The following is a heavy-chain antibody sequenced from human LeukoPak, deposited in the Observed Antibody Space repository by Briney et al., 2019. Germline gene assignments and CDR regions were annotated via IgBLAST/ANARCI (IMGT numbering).Heavy chain of an antibody. Sequence: SETLSLACAVYGGSLSGYYWSWIRQSPGKGLEWIGEINHGGSTNYNPSLKSRVTMSVDTSKNHFSLKLSSVTAADTAVYFCAREGRMSMGIEYWGQGTLVTVSS. CDR3: AREGRMSMGIEY. V-gene: IGHV4-34*01. D-gene: IGHD4/OR15-4a*01. CDR2: INHGGST. J-gene: IGHJ4*02. CDR1: GGSLSGYY.